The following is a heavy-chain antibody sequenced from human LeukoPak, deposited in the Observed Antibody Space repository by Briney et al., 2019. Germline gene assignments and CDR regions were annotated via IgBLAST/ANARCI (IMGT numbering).Heavy chain of an antibody. CDR1: GFTFSIYS. CDR2: ISGSDGRT. D-gene: IGHD5-12*01. V-gene: IGHV3-23*01. Sequence: GGSLRLSCAASGFTFSIYSMNWVRQAPGKGLEWVSAISGSDGRTYYADSVKGRFTISRDNSKNTLYLQMNSLRAEDTAVYYCATRKYSGYHLDFDYWGQGTLVTVSS. CDR3: ATRKYSGYHLDFDY. J-gene: IGHJ4*02.